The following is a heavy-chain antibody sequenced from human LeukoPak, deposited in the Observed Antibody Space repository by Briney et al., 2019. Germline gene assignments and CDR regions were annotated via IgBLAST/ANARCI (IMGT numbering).Heavy chain of an antibody. CDR1: GFTFSSYA. CDR2: ISGTGGST. V-gene: IGHV3-23*01. CDR3: AKDRISGQGGAARILDY. D-gene: IGHD6-6*01. Sequence: GGSLRLSCAASGFTFSSYAMSWVRQAPGKGLEWVSVISGTGGSTYYARSVKGRFTISRDTSKNTFYLEMNSLGADDTALYYCAKDRISGQGGAARILDYWGQGILVTVSS. J-gene: IGHJ4*02.